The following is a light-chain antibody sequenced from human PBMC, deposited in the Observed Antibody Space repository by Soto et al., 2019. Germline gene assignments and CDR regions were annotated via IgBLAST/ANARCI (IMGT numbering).Light chain of an antibody. CDR2: EVS. CDR1: SSDVRAYNY. CDR3: SSYTTSSTLVV. J-gene: IGLJ2*01. Sequence: VLAEPACFSLSPGQSITIAWTGTSSDVRAYNYVSWFQQYPGKAPKLMIYEVSNRPSGVSNRFSGSKSGNTASLTISGLQSEDEADYYCSSYTTSSTLVVFGGGTNVTVL. V-gene: IGLV2-14*01.